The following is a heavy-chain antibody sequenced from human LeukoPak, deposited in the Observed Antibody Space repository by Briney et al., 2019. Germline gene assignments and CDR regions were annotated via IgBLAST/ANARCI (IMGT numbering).Heavy chain of an antibody. CDR3: ARDKGGYDFWSGYFRYGMDV. Sequence: GGSLRLSCAASGFTFSSYAMHWVRQAPGKGLEWVAVISYDGSNKYYTDSVKGRFTISRDNSKNTLYLQMNSLRTEDTAVYYCARDKGGYDFWSGYFRYGMDVWGQGTTVTVSS. CDR1: GFTFSSYA. V-gene: IGHV3-30-3*01. CDR2: ISYDGSNK. J-gene: IGHJ6*02. D-gene: IGHD3-3*01.